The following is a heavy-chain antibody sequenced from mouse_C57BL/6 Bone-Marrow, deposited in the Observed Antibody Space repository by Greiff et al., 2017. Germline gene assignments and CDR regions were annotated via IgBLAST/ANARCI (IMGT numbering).Heavy chain of an antibody. J-gene: IGHJ2*01. CDR1: GYTFTDYY. CDR2: IYPGSGNT. V-gene: IGHV1-76*01. D-gene: IGHD2-14*01. CDR3: AGWGTPDY. Sequence: VQLQQPGAELVRPGASVKLSCKASGYTFTDYYINWVKQRPGQGLEWIARIYPGSGNTYYNEKFKGKATLTVEKSSSTAYMQLSSLTSEDSAVYVCAGWGTPDYWGRGTALTVSS.